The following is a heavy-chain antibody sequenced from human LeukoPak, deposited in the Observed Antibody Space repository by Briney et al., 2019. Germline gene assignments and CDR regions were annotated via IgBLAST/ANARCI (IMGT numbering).Heavy chain of an antibody. CDR1: GFTFTNNW. CDR3: ARGKAVDH. J-gene: IGHJ4*02. V-gene: IGHV3-7*05. Sequence: GGSLRLSCAASGFTFTNNWMTWVRQAPGKGLEWVANIKEDGTEKYYVDSVKGRFTISRDNPKNSVYLQMNSLRAEDTAVYYCARGKAVDHWGQGTLVTVSS. CDR2: IKEDGTEK. D-gene: IGHD6-25*01.